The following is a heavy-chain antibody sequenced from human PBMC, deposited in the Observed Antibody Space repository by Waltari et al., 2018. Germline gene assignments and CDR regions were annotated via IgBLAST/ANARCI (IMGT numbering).Heavy chain of an antibody. Sequence: EVQLVESGGGLVQPGGSLRLAWAISGFTFSAHYIDWVRQAPGKGLEWVGRSRNKAQGYITEYAASVKGRFIISRDDSKNSLYLQMDSLKTEDTAMYYCSSRHSGSSDYWGQGTLVTVSS. J-gene: IGHJ4*02. CDR3: SSRHSGSSDY. V-gene: IGHV3-72*01. CDR2: SRNKAQGYIT. D-gene: IGHD1-26*01. CDR1: GFTFSAHY.